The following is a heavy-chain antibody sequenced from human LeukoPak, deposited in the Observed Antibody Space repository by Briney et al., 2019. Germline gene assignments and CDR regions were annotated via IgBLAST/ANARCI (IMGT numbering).Heavy chain of an antibody. J-gene: IGHJ4*02. D-gene: IGHD3-10*01. CDR2: INHSGST. V-gene: IGHV4-34*01. Sequence: SETLSLTCAVYGGSFSGYYWSWIRQPPGKGLEWIGEINHSGSTNYNPSLKSRVTISVDTSKNQFSLKLSSVTAADTAVYYCARPPYGSGSPIDYWGQGTLVTVSS. CDR1: GGSFSGYY. CDR3: ARPPYGSGSPIDY.